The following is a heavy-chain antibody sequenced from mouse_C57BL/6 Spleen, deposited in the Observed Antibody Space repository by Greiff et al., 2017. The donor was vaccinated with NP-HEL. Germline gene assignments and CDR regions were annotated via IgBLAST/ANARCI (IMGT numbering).Heavy chain of an antibody. CDR1: GYTFTDYN. D-gene: IGHD2-5*01. V-gene: IGHV1-18*01. CDR2: INPNNGGT. J-gene: IGHJ4*01. Sequence: EVKLQESGPELVKPGASVKIPCKASGYTFTDYNMDWVKQSHGKSLEWIGDINPNNGGTIYNQKFKGKATLTVDKSSSTAYMELRSLTSEDTAVYYCARRAIYSNYFLMDYWGQGTSVTVSS. CDR3: ARRAIYSNYFLMDY.